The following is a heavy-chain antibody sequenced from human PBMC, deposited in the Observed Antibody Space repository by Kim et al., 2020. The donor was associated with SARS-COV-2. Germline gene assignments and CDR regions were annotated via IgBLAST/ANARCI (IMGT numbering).Heavy chain of an antibody. Sequence: GGSLRLSCAASGFSFSDYYMSWIRQAPGKGLEWVAYINNDGRTENYVDSVNGRFSISRDNSKKSLSLQMNSLTPEDTAVYYCVRDTAFWGQGTLVT. V-gene: IGHV3-11*01. CDR2: INNDGRTE. D-gene: IGHD3-3*02. J-gene: IGHJ4*02. CDR1: GFSFSDYY. CDR3: VRDTAF.